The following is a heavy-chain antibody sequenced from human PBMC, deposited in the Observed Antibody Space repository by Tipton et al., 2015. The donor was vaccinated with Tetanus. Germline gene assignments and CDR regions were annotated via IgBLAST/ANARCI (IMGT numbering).Heavy chain of an antibody. V-gene: IGHV3-11*04. J-gene: IGHJ6*02. CDR2: ISNTGIHT. Sequence: GSLRLSCAASGFTFSDYYMNWVRQTPGRGLEWVSYISNTGIHTYYADSVEGRFTISRDNAKNSLYLQMNSLRAEDTAVYYCARDGGIAEYYYYYGMDVWGQGTTVTVSS. CDR3: ARDGGIAEYYYYYGMDV. CDR1: GFTFSDYY. D-gene: IGHD6-13*01.